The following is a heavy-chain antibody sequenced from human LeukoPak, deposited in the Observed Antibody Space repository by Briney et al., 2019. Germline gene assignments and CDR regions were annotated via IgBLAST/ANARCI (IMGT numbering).Heavy chain of an antibody. J-gene: IGHJ4*02. CDR2: IHYSGNT. CDR3: ARHGRESRYFDWLLYYIDH. V-gene: IGHV4-59*08. D-gene: IGHD3-9*01. Sequence: SETLSLTCTVSGASISAYSWSWIRQPPGKGLEWIGCIHYSGNTHCNPSLESRVTLSVDTSKNQSSLKLSSVTAADTAVYYCARHGRESRYFDWLLYYIDHWGQGALVTVSS. CDR1: GASISAYS.